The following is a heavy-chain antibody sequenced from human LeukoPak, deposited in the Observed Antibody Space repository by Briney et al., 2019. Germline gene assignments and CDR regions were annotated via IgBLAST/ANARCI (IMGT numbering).Heavy chain of an antibody. Sequence: ASVKVSCQASGYTFISHGISWVRQAPGQGLEWMGWISTYYDNTKYEQKFQGRVTITADESTSTAYMELSSLRSEDTAVYYCARSYYYDSSGYYFPFDYWGQGTLVTVSS. V-gene: IGHV1-18*01. CDR2: ISTYYDNT. J-gene: IGHJ4*02. D-gene: IGHD3-22*01. CDR3: ARSYYYDSSGYYFPFDY. CDR1: GYTFISHG.